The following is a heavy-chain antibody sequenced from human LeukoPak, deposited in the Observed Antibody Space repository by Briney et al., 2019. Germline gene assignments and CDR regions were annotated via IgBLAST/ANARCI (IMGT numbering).Heavy chain of an antibody. V-gene: IGHV1-69*01. D-gene: IGHD2-2*01. CDR1: GGTFSSYA. J-gene: IGHJ6*03. CDR3: ARGPTKYRLYYYYMDV. Sequence: ASVKVSCKASGGTFSSYAISWVRQAPGQGLEWMGGIITIFGTANYAQKFQGRVTITADESTSTAYMELSSLRSEDTAVYYCARGPTKYRLYYYYMDVWGKGTTVTVSS. CDR2: IITIFGTA.